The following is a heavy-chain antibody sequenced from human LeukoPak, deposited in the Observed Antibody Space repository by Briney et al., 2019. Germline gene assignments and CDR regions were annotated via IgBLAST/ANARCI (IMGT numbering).Heavy chain of an antibody. J-gene: IGHJ3*02. CDR1: GFTFSIYS. Sequence: QPGGSLRLSCAASGFTFSIYSMNWVRQAPGKGLEWVSYISSSSRSIYYADSVKGRFTISRDNAKNSLYLQMNSLRGEDTAVYYCARGSGRYLATDGFDIWGQGTMVTVSS. D-gene: IGHD1-26*01. V-gene: IGHV3-48*01. CDR3: ARGSGRYLATDGFDI. CDR2: ISSSSRSI.